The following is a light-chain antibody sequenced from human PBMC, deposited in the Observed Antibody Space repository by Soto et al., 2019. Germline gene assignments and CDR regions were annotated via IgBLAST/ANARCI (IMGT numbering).Light chain of an antibody. V-gene: IGLV2-14*01. J-gene: IGLJ1*01. CDR1: SSDVGRYTY. CDR2: DVY. Sequence: QSALPQPASVSGSPGQSITISCAGTSSDVGRYTYVSWYQQHPGKAPKLIIYDVYNRPSGVSTRFSGSKSGNTASLTISGLQAEDEADYYCTSYTSTSTPYVFGGGTKLTVL. CDR3: TSYTSTSTPYV.